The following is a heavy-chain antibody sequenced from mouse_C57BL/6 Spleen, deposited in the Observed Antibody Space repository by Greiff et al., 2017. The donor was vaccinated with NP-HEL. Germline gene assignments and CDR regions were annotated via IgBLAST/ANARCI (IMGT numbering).Heavy chain of an antibody. CDR2: IYPGDGDT. CDR1: GYAFSSSW. Sequence: VQLQESGPELVKPGASVKISCKASGYAFSSSWMNWVKQRPGKGLEWIGRIYPGDGDTNYNGKFKGKATLTADKSSSTAYMQLSSLTSEDSAVYFCALYYDYERGFAYWGQGTLVTVSA. J-gene: IGHJ3*01. D-gene: IGHD2-4*01. V-gene: IGHV1-82*01. CDR3: ALYYDYERGFAY.